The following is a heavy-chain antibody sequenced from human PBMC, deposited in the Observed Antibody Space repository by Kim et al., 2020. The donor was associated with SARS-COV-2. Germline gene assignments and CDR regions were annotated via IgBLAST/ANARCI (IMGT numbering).Heavy chain of an antibody. V-gene: IGHV3-48*01. Sequence: GGSLRLSCAASGFTFNIYSMNWVRQAPGKGLEWVSYISSSGSTIYYADSVKGRFTISRDNAKSSLFLQMNTLRVEDSAIYYCSCDYYGYYALDSWGHCTL. D-gene: IGHD4-17*01. CDR1: GFTFNIYS. J-gene: IGHJ1*01. CDR2: ISSSGSTI. CDR3: SCDYYGYYALDS.